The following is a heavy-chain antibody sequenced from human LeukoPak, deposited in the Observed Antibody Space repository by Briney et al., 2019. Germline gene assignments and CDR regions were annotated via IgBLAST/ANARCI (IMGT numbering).Heavy chain of an antibody. V-gene: IGHV3-15*01. CDR1: GFSFIHSW. J-gene: IGHJ4*02. CDR3: TTEPRD. Sequence: GSLRLSCAASGFSFIHSWMSWVRQGPGKGLEWVGRIKSKKDGGAIDYAAPVKGRFTISRDDSKNMVYLQISSLKTEDTAVYYCTTEPRDWGQGTLVTVSS. CDR2: IKSKKDGGAI.